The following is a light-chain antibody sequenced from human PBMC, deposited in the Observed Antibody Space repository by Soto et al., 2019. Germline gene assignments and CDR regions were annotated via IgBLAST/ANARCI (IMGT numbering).Light chain of an antibody. J-gene: IGKJ1*01. Sequence: DIQMTQSPSSLSASVGDRVTITWRASQSISTYLGWYQQKPGQAPKRLIYAASSLQSEVPSRFSGSGSGTEFSLTISSLQPEDFATYYCLQHDSYPWTFGQGTKVEIK. CDR1: QSISTY. V-gene: IGKV1-17*01. CDR3: LQHDSYPWT. CDR2: AAS.